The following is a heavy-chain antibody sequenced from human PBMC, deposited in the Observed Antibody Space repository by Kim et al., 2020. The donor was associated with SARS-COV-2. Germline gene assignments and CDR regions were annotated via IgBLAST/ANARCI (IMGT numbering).Heavy chain of an antibody. V-gene: IGHV4-39*01. J-gene: IGHJ4*02. D-gene: IGHD3-3*01. CDR2: LYYSGTT. CDR1: GGSIGDNSYY. CDR3: VSYMARSGYYMRTLDS. Sequence: SETLSLTCSVSGGSIGDNSYYWGWIRQPPGKGLEFIGSLYYSGTTYNNPSLKSRVSMSADTSKNQFSLKLNSVTAADTAVYYCVSYMARSGYYMRTLDSWGQGTPVIVSS.